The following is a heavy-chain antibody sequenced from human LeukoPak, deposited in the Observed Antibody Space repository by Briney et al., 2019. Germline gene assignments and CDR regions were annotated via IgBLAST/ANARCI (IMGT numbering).Heavy chain of an antibody. D-gene: IGHD3-16*01. V-gene: IGHV3-23*01. J-gene: IGHJ4*02. CDR1: GFTFSTYA. CDR2: ISQSGNTI. Sequence: GGSLSLSCAASGFTFSTYAINWVRQAPGKGLEWISAISQSGNTIYYADSVKGRFIISRDNSKNTLYLQLNSLRAEDTAVYYCARVDTSHLRYFDSWGQGTLVTVSS. CDR3: ARVDTSHLRYFDS.